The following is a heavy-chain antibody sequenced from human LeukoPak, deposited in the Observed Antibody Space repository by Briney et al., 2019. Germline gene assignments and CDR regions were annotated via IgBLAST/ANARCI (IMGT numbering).Heavy chain of an antibody. Sequence: PSETLSLTCAVYGGPFSGYYWSWIRQPPGKGLEWIGEINHSGSANYNPSLKRRVRVSVDMSKSHFSLKLSSVTAADTAVYYCARARGDYYDSSGYYSAFDYWGQGTLVTVSS. CDR1: GGPFSGYY. J-gene: IGHJ4*02. CDR3: ARARGDYYDSSGYYSAFDY. D-gene: IGHD3-22*01. V-gene: IGHV4-34*01. CDR2: INHSGSA.